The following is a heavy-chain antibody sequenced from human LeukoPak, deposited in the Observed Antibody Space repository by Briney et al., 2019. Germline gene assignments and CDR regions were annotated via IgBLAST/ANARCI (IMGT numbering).Heavy chain of an antibody. Sequence: GASVKVSCKASVYTFTGYYMHWVRQAPGQGLEWMGWINPNSSGTNYAQKFQGRVTMTRDTSISTAYMELSRLRSDDTAVYYCALGSYYYYYYMDVWGKGTTVTVSS. D-gene: IGHD3-10*01. CDR1: VYTFTGYY. V-gene: IGHV1-2*02. CDR3: ALGSYYYYYYMDV. CDR2: INPNSSGT. J-gene: IGHJ6*03.